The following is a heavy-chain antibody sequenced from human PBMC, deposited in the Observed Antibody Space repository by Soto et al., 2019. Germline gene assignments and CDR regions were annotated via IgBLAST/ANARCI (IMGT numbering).Heavy chain of an antibody. CDR3: ARPLYYYDSSGYYPYYFDY. J-gene: IGHJ4*02. D-gene: IGHD3-22*01. Sequence: VGSLRLSCAASGFTFSSYGMHWVRQAPGKGLEWVAVIWYDGSNKYYADSVKGRFTISRDNSKNTLYLQMNSLRAEDTAVYYCARPLYYYDSSGYYPYYFDYWGQGTLVTVSS. V-gene: IGHV3-33*01. CDR2: IWYDGSNK. CDR1: GFTFSSYG.